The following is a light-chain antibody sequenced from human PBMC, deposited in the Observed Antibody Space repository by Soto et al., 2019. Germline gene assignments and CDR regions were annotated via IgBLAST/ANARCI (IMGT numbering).Light chain of an antibody. CDR2: GAS. CDR3: LQYDDWHRT. Sequence: VMTQSPAILSVSQGDRATLSCRAGQIVSNNLAWYQQKPGQTPRLVIYGASNRATGVPARFSGSGSGTDFTLTISSLQSEDFAVYYCLQYDDWHRTFGQGTKVDI. V-gene: IGKV3-15*01. J-gene: IGKJ1*01. CDR1: QIVSNN.